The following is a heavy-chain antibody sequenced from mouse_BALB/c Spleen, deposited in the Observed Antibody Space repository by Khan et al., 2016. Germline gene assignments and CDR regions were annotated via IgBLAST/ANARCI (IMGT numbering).Heavy chain of an antibody. CDR3: ARDNYGNPFDY. V-gene: IGHV5-6-5*01. D-gene: IGHD1-1*01. J-gene: IGHJ2*01. CDR2: ISSGGYT. CDR1: GFIFSSYA. Sequence: EVELVESGGGLMKPGESLKISCAASGFIFSSYAMSWVRQTPEKRLEWVASISSGGYTYYPDSMRGRFTISRDNAGNILYLQVSRLRSEDTAMYYCARDNYGNPFDYSGQGTTLTVSS.